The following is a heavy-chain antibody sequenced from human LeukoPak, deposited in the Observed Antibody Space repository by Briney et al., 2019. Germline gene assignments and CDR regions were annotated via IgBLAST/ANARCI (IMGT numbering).Heavy chain of an antibody. J-gene: IGHJ4*02. CDR1: GYTFASYY. Sequence: GASVKVSCKASGYTFASYYMHWVRQAPGQGLEWMGIINPSGGSTSYAQKFQGRVTMTRDMSTSTVYMELSSLRSEDTAVYYCARDLRDTAMVPDYWCQGTLVTVSA. V-gene: IGHV1-46*01. CDR3: ARDLRDTAMVPDY. CDR2: INPSGGST. D-gene: IGHD5-18*01.